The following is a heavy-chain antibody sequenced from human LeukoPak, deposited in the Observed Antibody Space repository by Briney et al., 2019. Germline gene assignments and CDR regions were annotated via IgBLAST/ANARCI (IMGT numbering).Heavy chain of an antibody. J-gene: IGHJ4*02. Sequence: ASVKVSCKASGYTFTGYYMHWVRQAPGQGLEWMGWINPNSGGTNYAQKFQGRVTMTRDTSISTAYMELSRLRSDDTAVHYCASGGKYSSSWSPPGYWGQGTLVTVSS. CDR2: INPNSGGT. CDR1: GYTFTGYY. V-gene: IGHV1-2*02. D-gene: IGHD6-13*01. CDR3: ASGGKYSSSWSPPGY.